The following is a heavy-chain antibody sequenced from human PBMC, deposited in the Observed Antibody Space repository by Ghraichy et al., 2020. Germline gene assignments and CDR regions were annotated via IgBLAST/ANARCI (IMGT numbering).Heavy chain of an antibody. CDR3: ARDRSASPVDY. D-gene: IGHD6-25*01. Sequence: LTCAASGFTFSSYSMNWVRQAPGKGLEWVSSISSSSSYIYYADSVKGRFTISRDNAKNSLYLQMNSLRAEDTAVYYCARDRSASPVDYWGQGTLVTVSS. CDR2: ISSSSSYI. V-gene: IGHV3-21*01. J-gene: IGHJ4*02. CDR1: GFTFSSYS.